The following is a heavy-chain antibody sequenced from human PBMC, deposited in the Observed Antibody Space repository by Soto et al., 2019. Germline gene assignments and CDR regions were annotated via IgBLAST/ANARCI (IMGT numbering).Heavy chain of an antibody. CDR1: GFTFSSYA. Sequence: QVQLVESGGGVVQPGRSLRLSCAASGFTFSSYAMHWVRQAPGKGLEWVAVISYDGSNKYYADSVKGRFTISRDNSKNTXXLQMNSLRAEDTAVYYCARDGPFYQLVFWSYGMDVWGQGTTVTVSS. CDR3: ARDGPFYQLVFWSYGMDV. V-gene: IGHV3-30-3*01. J-gene: IGHJ6*02. CDR2: ISYDGSNK. D-gene: IGHD6-6*01.